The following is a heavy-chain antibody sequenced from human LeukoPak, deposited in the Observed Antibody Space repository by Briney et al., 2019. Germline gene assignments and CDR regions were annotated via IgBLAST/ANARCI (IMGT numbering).Heavy chain of an antibody. CDR1: GFNFSSYS. Sequence: GGSLRLSCAASGFNFSSYSMNWVRQAPGKGLEWVSIIYSGGSTYYADSVEGRFTISRDDSKNTLYLQMNSLRAEDTAVYYCARDISSGYYDAFDIWGQGTMVTVSS. D-gene: IGHD3-22*01. CDR3: ARDISSGYYDAFDI. J-gene: IGHJ3*02. CDR2: IYSGGST. V-gene: IGHV3-66*01.